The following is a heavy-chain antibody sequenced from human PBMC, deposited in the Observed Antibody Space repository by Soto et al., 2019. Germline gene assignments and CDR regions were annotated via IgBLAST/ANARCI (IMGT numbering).Heavy chain of an antibody. D-gene: IGHD3-22*01. CDR1: GFIFSGAW. CDR3: TTIVVVIVNWFDP. CDR2: IKSKPDGETT. J-gene: IGHJ5*02. Sequence: GGSLRLSCAASGFIFSGAWMSWVRQAPGKGLEWVGRIKSKPDGETTDYPAPVKGRFTISRDDSKNTLYLQMNSLKTEDTAVYYCTTIVVVIVNWFDPWGQGPLVTVS. V-gene: IGHV3-15*01.